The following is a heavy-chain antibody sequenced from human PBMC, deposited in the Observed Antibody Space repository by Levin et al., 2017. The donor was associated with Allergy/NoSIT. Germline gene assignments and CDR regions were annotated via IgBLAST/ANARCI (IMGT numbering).Heavy chain of an antibody. J-gene: IGHJ4*02. D-gene: IGHD3-10*01. Sequence: SVKVSCQASGYTFTSYYIYWVRQAPGQGLEWMGGIIPIFGTANYAQKFQGRVTITADESTSTAYMELSSLRSEDTAVYYCARDQGRMVRGVTPYWGQGTLVTVSS. CDR2: IIPIFGTA. CDR1: GYTFTSYY. CDR3: ARDQGRMVRGVTPY. V-gene: IGHV1-69*13.